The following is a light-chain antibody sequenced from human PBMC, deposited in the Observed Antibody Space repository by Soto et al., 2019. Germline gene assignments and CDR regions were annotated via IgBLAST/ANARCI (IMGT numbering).Light chain of an antibody. CDR1: QDIANY. CDR3: QHYYSDPPT. Sequence: DIQMTQSPSSLSAFVGDRVTITCQASQDIANYLNWYQQKPGKAPRLLIYDASTLEIGVPLRFSGSVYGTDFTLTISSLQNEDIATYYCQHYYSDPPTFGPGTKVDIK. V-gene: IGKV1-33*01. CDR2: DAS. J-gene: IGKJ3*01.